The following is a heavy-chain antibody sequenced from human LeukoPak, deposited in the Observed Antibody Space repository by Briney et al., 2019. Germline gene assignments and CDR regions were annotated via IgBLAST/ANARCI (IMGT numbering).Heavy chain of an antibody. CDR3: ARSPTYYYDSSGEPWTYYFDY. V-gene: IGHV4-59*01. CDR2: IYYSGST. D-gene: IGHD3-22*01. J-gene: IGHJ4*02. CDR1: GGSISSYY. Sequence: PSETLSLTCTVSGGSISSYYWSWIRQPPGKGLEWIGYIYYSGSTNYNPSLKSRVTISVDTSKNQFSLKLSSVTAADTAVYYCARSPTYYYDSSGEPWTYYFDYWGQGTLVTVSS.